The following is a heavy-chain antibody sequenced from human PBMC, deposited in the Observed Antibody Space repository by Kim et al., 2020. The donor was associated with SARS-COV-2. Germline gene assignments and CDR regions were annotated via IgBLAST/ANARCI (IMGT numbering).Heavy chain of an antibody. CDR2: ISGSGGST. J-gene: IGHJ4*02. CDR1: GFTFSSYA. D-gene: IGHD3-22*01. Sequence: GGSLRLSCAASGFTFSSYAMSWVRQAPGKGLEWVSAISGSGGSTYYADSVKGRFTISRDNSKNTLYLQMNSLRAEDTAVYYCAKALGGYYDSSGYYLFDYWGQGTLVTVSS. CDR3: AKALGGYYDSSGYYLFDY. V-gene: IGHV3-23*01.